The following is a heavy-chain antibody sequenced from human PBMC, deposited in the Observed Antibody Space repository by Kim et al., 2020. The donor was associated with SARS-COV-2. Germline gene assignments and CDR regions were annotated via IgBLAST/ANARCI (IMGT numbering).Heavy chain of an antibody. CDR2: IYYSGST. Sequence: SETLSLTCTVSGGSISSGGYYWSWIRQHPGKGLEWIGYIYYSGSTYYNPSLKSRVTISVDTSKNQFSLKLSSVTAADTAVYYCARGSGSYYNFRYYYYGMDVWGQGTTVTVSS. J-gene: IGHJ6*02. D-gene: IGHD3-10*01. V-gene: IGHV4-31*03. CDR1: GGSISSGGYY. CDR3: ARGSGSYYNFRYYYYGMDV.